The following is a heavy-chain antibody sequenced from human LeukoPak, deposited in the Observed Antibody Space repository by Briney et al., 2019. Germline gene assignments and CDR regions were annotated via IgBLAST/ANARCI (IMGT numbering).Heavy chain of an antibody. V-gene: IGHV4-39*07. CDR1: GGSISSGGYY. CDR2: VHHTGST. J-gene: IGHJ5*02. CDR3: ARDWGFGDSEDWFDP. Sequence: SETLSLTCTVSGGSISSGGYYWGWIRQPPGKGLEWIGSVHHTGSTYYNPSLRSRVSISVDKSTNHISLEVTSVTAADTAVYYCARDWGFGDSEDWFDPWGQGTLVTVSS. D-gene: IGHD3-10*01.